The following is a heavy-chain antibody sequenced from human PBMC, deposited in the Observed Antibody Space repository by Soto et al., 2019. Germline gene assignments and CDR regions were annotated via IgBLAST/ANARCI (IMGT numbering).Heavy chain of an antibody. D-gene: IGHD2-8*02. Sequence: GGSLRLSCAASGFTFSSYSMNWVRQAPGKGLEWVSYISSSSSTIYYADSVKGRFTISRDNAKNSLYLQMNSLRAEDAAMYYCASWGHIVPVAPTDFDHWGQGTLVTVSS. CDR2: ISSSSSTI. J-gene: IGHJ4*02. V-gene: IGHV3-48*01. CDR1: GFTFSSYS. CDR3: ASWGHIVPVAPTDFDH.